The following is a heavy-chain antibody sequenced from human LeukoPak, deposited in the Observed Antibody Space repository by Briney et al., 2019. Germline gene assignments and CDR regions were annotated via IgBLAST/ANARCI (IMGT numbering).Heavy chain of an antibody. CDR1: GFTFRSYW. CDR2: IYSDGSNP. CDR3: VRDSGNWIGNYYFDY. J-gene: IGHJ4*02. D-gene: IGHD1-1*01. V-gene: IGHV3-74*03. Sequence: GGSLRLSRAASGFTFRSYWMHWVRQAPGKGLVWVSRIYSDGSNPTYADSVKGRFTISRDNAENTLYLQMNSLRVEDTAVYYCVRDSGNWIGNYYFDYWGQGSLVTVSS.